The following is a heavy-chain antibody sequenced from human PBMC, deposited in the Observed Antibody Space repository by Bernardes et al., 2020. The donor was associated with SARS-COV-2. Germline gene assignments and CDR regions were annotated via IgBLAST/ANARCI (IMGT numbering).Heavy chain of an antibody. CDR1: GFRFGDYA. Sequence: GGSLRLSCTASGFRFGDYAMSWVRQAPGKGLEWLGFIRSKASSGTTQYAASVRGRFTISRDDSKSIAYLQMNSLITEDTAVYYCTRDHLPNDASDIWGQGTMVTVSS. V-gene: IGHV3-49*04. J-gene: IGHJ3*02. CDR2: IRSKASSGTT. CDR3: TRDHLPNDASDI.